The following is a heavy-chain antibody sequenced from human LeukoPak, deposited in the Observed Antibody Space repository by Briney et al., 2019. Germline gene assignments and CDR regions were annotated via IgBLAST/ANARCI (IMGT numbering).Heavy chain of an antibody. V-gene: IGHV4-39*01. CDR3: ARQVGATPFDY. CDR2: IYYSGST. J-gene: IGHJ4*02. CDR1: GGSISSSSYY. Sequence: SETLSLTCTVSGGSISSSSYYWGWIRQPPGKGLEWIGSIYYSGSTYYNPSLKSRVTISVDTSKNQFSLKLSSVTAADTAMYYCARQVGATPFDYWGQGTLVTVSS. D-gene: IGHD1-26*01.